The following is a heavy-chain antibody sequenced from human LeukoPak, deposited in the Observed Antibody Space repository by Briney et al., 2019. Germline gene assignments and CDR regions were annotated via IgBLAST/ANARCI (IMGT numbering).Heavy chain of an antibody. D-gene: IGHD6-13*01. CDR2: IYYSGST. Sequence: LSQTLSLTCTVSGGSISSSKYYWGWIRQPPGKGLEWIGSIYYSGSTYYNPSLNSRATISVDTSKNQFSLKLSSVTAADTAVYYCARDPPGEQQLVLYFQHWGQGTLVTVSS. V-gene: IGHV4-39*07. CDR3: ARDPPGEQQLVLYFQH. J-gene: IGHJ1*01. CDR1: GGSISSSKYY.